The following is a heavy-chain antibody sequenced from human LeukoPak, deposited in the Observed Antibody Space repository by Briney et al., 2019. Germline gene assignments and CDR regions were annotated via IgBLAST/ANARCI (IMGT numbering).Heavy chain of an antibody. CDR1: GGSVSGGDCY. J-gene: IGHJ4*02. Sequence: SETLSLTCTVSGGSVSGGDCYWSWIRQPPGKGLEWIGYIYYSGSTYYNPSLKSRLTISVDTSKNQFSLKLSSVTVADTAVYYCAGRDGYNSLDHWGQGTLVTVSA. CDR2: IYYSGST. V-gene: IGHV4-30-4*01. CDR3: AGRDGYNSLDH. D-gene: IGHD5-24*01.